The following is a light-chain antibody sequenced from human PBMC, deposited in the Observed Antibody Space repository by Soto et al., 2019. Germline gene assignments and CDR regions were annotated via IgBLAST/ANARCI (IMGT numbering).Light chain of an antibody. CDR2: EVS. J-gene: IGLJ1*01. CDR3: SSYTSSSTRV. CDR1: SSDVGAYDY. Sequence: QSALTQPASVSGSPGQSITISCTGTSSDVGAYDYVSWYQQHPDKAPKLMIYEVSNRPSGVSNRFSGSKSVNTATLTISGLQAEDEADYYCSSYTSSSTRVFGTGPKVTVL. V-gene: IGLV2-14*03.